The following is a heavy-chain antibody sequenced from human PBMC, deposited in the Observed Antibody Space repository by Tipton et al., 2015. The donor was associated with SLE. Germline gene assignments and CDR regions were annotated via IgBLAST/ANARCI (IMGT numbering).Heavy chain of an antibody. CDR1: GFTFSSYS. J-gene: IGHJ4*02. CDR3: ARGLAAAGYYFDY. CDR2: ISSSSSYI. V-gene: IGHV3-21*01. D-gene: IGHD6-13*01. Sequence: SLRLSCAASGFTFSSYSMNWVRQAPGKGLEWVSSISSSSSYIYYADSVKGRFTISRDNAKNSLYLQMNSLRAEDTAVYYCARGLAAAGYYFDYWGQGTLVTVSS.